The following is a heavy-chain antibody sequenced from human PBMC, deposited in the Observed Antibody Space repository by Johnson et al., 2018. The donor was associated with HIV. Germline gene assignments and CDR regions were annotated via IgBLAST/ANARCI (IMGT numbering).Heavy chain of an antibody. V-gene: IGHV3-74*02. Sequence: VQLVESGGGVVQPGRSLRLSCAASGFTFSSYAMHWVRQAPGKGLVWVSRINSDGSSTSYADSVKGRFTISRDNSKNTLHLQMNSLRAEDTAVYYCAKDRHSYGTDAFDIWGQGTMVTVSS. D-gene: IGHD5-18*01. CDR2: INSDGSST. CDR3: AKDRHSYGTDAFDI. J-gene: IGHJ3*02. CDR1: GFTFSSYA.